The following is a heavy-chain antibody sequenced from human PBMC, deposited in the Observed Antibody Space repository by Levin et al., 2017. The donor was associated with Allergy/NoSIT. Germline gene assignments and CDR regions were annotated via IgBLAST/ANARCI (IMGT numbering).Heavy chain of an antibody. Sequence: GGSLRLSCAASGFTFSNYYMHWVRQAPGKGLEWVSRVYSDGTITDYADSVKGRFTISRDNARNTLYLQMNSLRGEDTAVYYCARGGCSSTRCLDNWGQGILVTVSS. J-gene: IGHJ4*02. D-gene: IGHD2-2*01. V-gene: IGHV3-74*01. CDR1: GFTFSNYY. CDR2: VYSDGTIT. CDR3: ARGGCSSTRCLDN.